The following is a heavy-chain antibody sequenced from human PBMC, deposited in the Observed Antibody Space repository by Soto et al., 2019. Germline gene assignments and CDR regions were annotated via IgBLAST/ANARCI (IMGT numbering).Heavy chain of an antibody. CDR1: GFTFSSYS. V-gene: IGHV3-21*01. J-gene: IGHJ4*02. Sequence: GGSLRLSCAASGFTFSSYSMNWVRQAPGKGLEWVSSISSSSSYIYYADSVKGRFTISRDNAKNSLYLQMNSLRTEDTAVYYCATGPVLRFLEWLLSQPTFDYWGQGTLVTVSS. D-gene: IGHD3-3*01. CDR2: ISSSSSYI. CDR3: ATGPVLRFLEWLLSQPTFDY.